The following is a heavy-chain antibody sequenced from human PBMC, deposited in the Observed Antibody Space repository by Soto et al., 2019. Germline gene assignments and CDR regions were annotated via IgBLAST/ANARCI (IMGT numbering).Heavy chain of an antibody. CDR1: GDSVSGNSAA. J-gene: IGHJ3*02. CDR3: ARTYPDAFDI. V-gene: IGHV6-1*01. Sequence: PSQTLSLTCGISGDSVSGNSAAWNLIRQSPSRGLEWLGRAYYRSKWYNDYAVSVKSRITINPDTSKNQFSLQLNSVTPEDTAVYYCARTYPDAFDIWGQGTMVTVSS. CDR2: AYYRSKWYN.